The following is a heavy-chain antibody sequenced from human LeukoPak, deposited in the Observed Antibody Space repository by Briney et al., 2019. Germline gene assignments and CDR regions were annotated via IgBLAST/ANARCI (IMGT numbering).Heavy chain of an antibody. CDR1: GFTFSSYA. CDR2: VSGSGSTT. D-gene: IGHD1-1*01. J-gene: IGHJ5*02. V-gene: IGHV3-23*01. Sequence: GGSLRLSCVASGFTFSSYALSWVRQAPGKGLEWVSAVSGSGSTTYYADSVKGRVTISRDNSKNILYLQMSSLRAEDTAVYYCAKRRLPEGSAMGTWFDPWGQGTLVTVPS. CDR3: AKRRLPEGSAMGTWFDP.